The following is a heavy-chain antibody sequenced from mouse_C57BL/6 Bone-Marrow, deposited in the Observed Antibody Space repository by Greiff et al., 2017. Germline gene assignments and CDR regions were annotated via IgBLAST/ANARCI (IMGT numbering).Heavy chain of an antibody. V-gene: IGHV1-81*01. D-gene: IGHD1-1*01. CDR3: ARYYYGSSYLYWYFDV. CDR2: IYPRSGNT. CDR1: GYTFTSYG. J-gene: IGHJ1*03. Sequence: QVQLQQSGAELARPGASVKLSCKASGYTFTSYGISWVKQRTGQGLEWIGEIYPRSGNTYYNEKFKGKATFTADTSSNTAYMQLSSLTTEDSAIYYCARYYYGSSYLYWYFDVWGTGTTVTVSS.